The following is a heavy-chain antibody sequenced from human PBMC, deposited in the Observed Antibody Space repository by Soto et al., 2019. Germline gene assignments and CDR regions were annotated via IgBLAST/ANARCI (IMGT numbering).Heavy chain of an antibody. J-gene: IGHJ3*02. D-gene: IGHD3-10*01. CDR1: GFAFSSHP. CDR2: ISDGGDLT. Sequence: GGSLRLSCAASGFAFSSHPMSWVRQAPERGLEWVAGISDGGDLTYNADSVRGRFTISRDNSRNTLYLQMNSLRAEDTAVYYCARRVIGSSRAFDIWGQGTMVTVSS. V-gene: IGHV3-23*01. CDR3: ARRVIGSSRAFDI.